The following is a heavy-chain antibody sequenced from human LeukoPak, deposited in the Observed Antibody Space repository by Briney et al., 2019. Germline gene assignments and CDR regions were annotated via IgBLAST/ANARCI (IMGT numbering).Heavy chain of an antibody. CDR1: GYEFATYW. J-gene: IGHJ4*02. Sequence: GESLKISCKTSGYEFATYWIAWVRQMPGKGLEGMGIIYPGDSDTRYSPSFQGQVTISADESIMTAYLHWSSLKASDTAMYYCARQADYNILTGYYKGHLDYWGQGTLVTVSS. D-gene: IGHD3-9*01. CDR3: ARQADYNILTGYYKGHLDY. V-gene: IGHV5-51*01. CDR2: IYPGDSDT.